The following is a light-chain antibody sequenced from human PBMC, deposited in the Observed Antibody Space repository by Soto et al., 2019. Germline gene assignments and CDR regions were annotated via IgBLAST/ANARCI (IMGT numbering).Light chain of an antibody. Sequence: EIVLTQSPGTLSLSPGERATLSCRASQSVNSNYFAWYQQKPGQAPRLLIYGASSRATGIPDRFSGSGSGTDFTLTISRLEPEDFAVYYCQQYYTSAPWTFGQGTKVDIK. CDR2: GAS. V-gene: IGKV3-20*01. J-gene: IGKJ1*01. CDR3: QQYYTSAPWT. CDR1: QSVNSNY.